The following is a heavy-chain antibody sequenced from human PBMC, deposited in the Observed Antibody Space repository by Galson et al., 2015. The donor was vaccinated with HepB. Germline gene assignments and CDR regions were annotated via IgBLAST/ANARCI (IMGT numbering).Heavy chain of an antibody. D-gene: IGHD5-18*01. CDR1: GFTFSSYG. Sequence: SLRLSCAASGFTFSSYGMHWVRQAPGKGLEWVAVIWYDGSNKYYADAVKGRFTISRDNSKNTLYLQMNSLRAEDTAVYYCARDWDTAMVKYYFDYWGQGTLVTVSS. CDR2: IWYDGSNK. CDR3: ARDWDTAMVKYYFDY. V-gene: IGHV3-33*01. J-gene: IGHJ4*02.